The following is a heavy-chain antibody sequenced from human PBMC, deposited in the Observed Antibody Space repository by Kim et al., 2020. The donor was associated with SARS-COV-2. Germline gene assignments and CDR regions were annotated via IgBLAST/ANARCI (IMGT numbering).Heavy chain of an antibody. D-gene: IGHD3-10*01. CDR1: GYTFTSYY. J-gene: IGHJ6*02. CDR2: INPSGGST. Sequence: ASVKVSCKASGYTFTSYYMHWVRQAPGQGLEWMGIINPSGGSTSYAQKFQGRVTMTRDTSTSTVYMELSSLRSEDTAVYYCTRDLCPLWFGEVGYYGMDVWGQGTTVTVSS. CDR3: TRDLCPLWFGEVGYYGMDV. V-gene: IGHV1-46*01.